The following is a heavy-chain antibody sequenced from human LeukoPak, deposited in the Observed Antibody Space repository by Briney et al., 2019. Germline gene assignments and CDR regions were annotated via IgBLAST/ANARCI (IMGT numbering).Heavy chain of an antibody. CDR3: ARSGSGSYGPVDY. D-gene: IGHD3-10*01. J-gene: IGHJ4*02. V-gene: IGHV4-59*01. CDR2: IYYRGNT. Sequence: SETLSLTCTVSGGSISSYYWSWIRQSPGKGLEWIGYIYYRGNTNYNPSLKSRVAISLDTSKNQFSLKLSSVTAADTAVYYCARSGSGSYGPVDYWGQGTLVTVSS. CDR1: GGSISSYY.